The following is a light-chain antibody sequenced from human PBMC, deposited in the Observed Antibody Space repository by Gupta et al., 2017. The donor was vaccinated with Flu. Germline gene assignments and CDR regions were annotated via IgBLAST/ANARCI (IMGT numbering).Light chain of an antibody. CDR1: ELGHKY. CDR3: QAWDSSTWV. V-gene: IGLV3-1*01. J-gene: IGLJ3*02. Sequence: SYEVTQPPSLSVSPGQTASLTCSGDELGHKYPSWYQQKPGQSPVLVIYQDTKRPSGIPERFSGSNSGNTATLTISGTQAMDEADYYCQAWDSSTWVFGGGTKLTVL. CDR2: QDT.